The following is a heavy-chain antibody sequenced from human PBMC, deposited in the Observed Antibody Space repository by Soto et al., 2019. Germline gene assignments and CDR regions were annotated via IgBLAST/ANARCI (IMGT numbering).Heavy chain of an antibody. Sequence: PGGSLRLSCAASGFTFSSYGMHWVRQAPGKGLEWVAVISYDGSNKYYADSVKGRFTISRDNSKNTLFLQMSSLRAEDTAIYYCVNYRNDAATCATYYRGQGTLVTVSS. V-gene: IGHV3-30*18. J-gene: IGHJ4*02. CDR1: GFTFSSYG. CDR3: VNYRNDAATCATYY. CDR2: ISYDGSNK. D-gene: IGHD2-15*01.